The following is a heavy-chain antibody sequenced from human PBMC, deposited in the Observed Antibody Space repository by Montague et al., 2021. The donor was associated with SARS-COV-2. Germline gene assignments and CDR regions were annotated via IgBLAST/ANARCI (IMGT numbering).Heavy chain of an antibody. V-gene: IGHV2-70*04. CDR3: AHRQSRQWLAGGYFDC. D-gene: IGHD6-19*01. Sequence: PALVKPTQTLTLTCTFSGFSLSTSGMRASWIRQPPGKALEWLARIDWDDDKFYSTSLKTRLTISKDTSKNQVVLTMTNMDPVDTATYYCAHRQSRQWLAGGYFDCWGQGTLVTVSS. J-gene: IGHJ4*02. CDR2: IDWDDDK. CDR1: GFSLSTSGMR.